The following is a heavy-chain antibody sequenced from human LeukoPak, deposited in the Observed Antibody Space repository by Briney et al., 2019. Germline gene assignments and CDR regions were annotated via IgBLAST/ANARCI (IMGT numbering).Heavy chain of an antibody. CDR2: ISGSGGST. CDR1: GFTFSSYA. Sequence: PGGSLRLSCVASGFTFSSYAMSWVRQAPGKGLEWVSTISGSGGSTYYADSVKGRFTISRDNSKNTLYLQMNSPRAEDTAVYYCAKEIYCGDNLYFQHWGQGTLVTVSS. CDR3: AKEIYCGDNLYFQH. J-gene: IGHJ1*01. V-gene: IGHV3-23*01. D-gene: IGHD4-17*01.